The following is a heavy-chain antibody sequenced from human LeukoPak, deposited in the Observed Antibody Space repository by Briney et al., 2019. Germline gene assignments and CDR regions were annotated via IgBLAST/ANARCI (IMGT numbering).Heavy chain of an antibody. V-gene: IGHV3-30*02. CDR1: GFTFMNYG. CDR2: IRFDGSDK. J-gene: IGHJ4*02. D-gene: IGHD5-12*01. Sequence: GGSLRLSCAASGFTFMNYGMHWVRQAPGKGLEGVAFIRFDGSDKFFSDSVKGRFTISRDNSKNTLNLQMNSLRPEDTAVYYCAKGLGYSDYEWCFDYWGQGTRVTVSS. CDR3: AKGLGYSDYEWCFDY.